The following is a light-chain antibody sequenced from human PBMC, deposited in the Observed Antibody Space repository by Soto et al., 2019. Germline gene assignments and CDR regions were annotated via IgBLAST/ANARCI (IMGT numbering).Light chain of an antibody. Sequence: EIGLSQSPGTLSLSRGVRATLSCRASQSVSRSHLAWFQQKPGQAPRLLIYGASNRATGIPDRVSGSGSGTDFTLTINRLEPEDFAVYYCQQYASSPWTFGQGTKVDI. V-gene: IGKV3-20*01. CDR1: QSVSRSH. CDR3: QQYASSPWT. J-gene: IGKJ1*01. CDR2: GAS.